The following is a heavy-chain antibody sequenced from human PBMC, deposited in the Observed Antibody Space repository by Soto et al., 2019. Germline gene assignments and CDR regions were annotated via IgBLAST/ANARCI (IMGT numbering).Heavy chain of an antibody. CDR1: GGSISSSSDY. V-gene: IGHV4-39*01. D-gene: IGHD1-1*01. CDR3: ARPWMTTGLDNFDI. CDR2: IYYNGNT. J-gene: IGHJ3*02. Sequence: KPSETLSLTCTVSGGSISSSSDYWGWIRQPPGKGLEWIGNIYYNGNTYYNPSLKSRVTISVDTSKNQFSLKLSSVTAADTAIYYCARPWMTTGLDNFDIWGQGTMVTVSS.